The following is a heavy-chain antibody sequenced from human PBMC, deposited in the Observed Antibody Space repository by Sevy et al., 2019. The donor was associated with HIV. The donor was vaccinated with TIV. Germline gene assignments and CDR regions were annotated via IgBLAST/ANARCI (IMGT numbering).Heavy chain of an antibody. J-gene: IGHJ4*02. CDR2: IHSDDTT. CDR3: ARGKSGYGYALNY. CDR1: GFTVNSNY. D-gene: IGHD5-18*01. Sequence: GGSLRLSCAASGFTVNSNYMTWVRQAPGKGLEGVSVIHSDDTTYHADSVKDRFTISRDNFKNTLDLHMSSLRAEDTAVYYGARGKSGYGYALNYWGQGTLVTVSS. V-gene: IGHV3-66*01.